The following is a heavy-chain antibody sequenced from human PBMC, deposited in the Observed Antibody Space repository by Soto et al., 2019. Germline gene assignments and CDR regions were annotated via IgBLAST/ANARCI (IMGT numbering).Heavy chain of an antibody. CDR3: AYRAMVRGVDNWFDP. CDR1: GYTLTELP. D-gene: IGHD3-10*01. V-gene: IGHV1-24*01. Sequence: KVSLKVSGYTLTELPMHLVRPSPGTRLEWMGGFDPEDGETIYAQKFQGRVTMTEDTSTDTAYMELSSLSSEVTSVYYCAYRAMVRGVDNWFDPWGQGTLVTVS. CDR2: FDPEDGET. J-gene: IGHJ5*02.